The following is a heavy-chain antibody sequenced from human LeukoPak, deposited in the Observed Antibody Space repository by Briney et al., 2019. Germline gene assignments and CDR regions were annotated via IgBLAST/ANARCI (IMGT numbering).Heavy chain of an antibody. CDR2: INHSGST. CDR3: ASLPPPYTIFGVVIKEDY. V-gene: IGHV4-34*01. CDR1: GGSFSGYY. Sequence: PSETLSLTCAVYGGSFSGYYWSWIRQPPGKGLEWIGEINHSGSTNYNPSLKSRVTISVDTSKNQFSLKLSSVTAADTAVYYCASLPPPYTIFGVVIKEDYWGQGTLVTVSS. D-gene: IGHD3-3*01. J-gene: IGHJ4*02.